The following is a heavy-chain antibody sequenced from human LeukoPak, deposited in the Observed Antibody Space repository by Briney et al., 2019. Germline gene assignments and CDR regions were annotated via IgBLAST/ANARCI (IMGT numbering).Heavy chain of an antibody. CDR3: AREEEGYCSSTSCSPDAFDI. J-gene: IGHJ3*02. Sequence: GGSLRLSCAASGFTFSSYSMNWVRQAPGKGLEWVSSISSSSSYIYYADSVKGRFTISRDNAKNSLYLQMNSLRAEDTAVYYCAREEEGYCSSTSCSPDAFDIWGQGTMVTVSS. D-gene: IGHD2-2*01. CDR1: GFTFSSYS. V-gene: IGHV3-21*01. CDR2: ISSSSSYI.